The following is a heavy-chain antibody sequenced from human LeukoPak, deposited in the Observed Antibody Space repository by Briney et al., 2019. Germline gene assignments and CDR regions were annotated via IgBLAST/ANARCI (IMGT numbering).Heavy chain of an antibody. J-gene: IGHJ4*02. V-gene: IGHV3-23*01. CDR2: ISGSSGST. Sequence: PGGSLRLSCAASGFTFSSYAMSWVRQAPGKGLEWVSAISGSSGSTYYADSVKGRFTISRDNSKNTLYLQMNSLRAEDTAVYYCARVSIAAAGYFDYWGQGTLVTVSS. CDR3: ARVSIAAAGYFDY. D-gene: IGHD6-13*01. CDR1: GFTFSSYA.